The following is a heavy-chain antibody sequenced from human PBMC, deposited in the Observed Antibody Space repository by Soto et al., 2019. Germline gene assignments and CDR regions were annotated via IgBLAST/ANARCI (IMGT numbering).Heavy chain of an antibody. J-gene: IGHJ2*01. CDR2: IKQDGSEK. Sequence: EVQLVESGGGLVQPGGSLRLSCAASGFTFSSYWMSWVRQAPGKGLEWVANIKQDGSEKYYVDSVKGRFTISRDNAKNSLYLQMNSLRAEDTAVYYCARVPYYYDSSGYSYWYSDLWGRGTLVTVSS. CDR3: ARVPYYYDSSGYSYWYSDL. D-gene: IGHD3-22*01. CDR1: GFTFSSYW. V-gene: IGHV3-7*03.